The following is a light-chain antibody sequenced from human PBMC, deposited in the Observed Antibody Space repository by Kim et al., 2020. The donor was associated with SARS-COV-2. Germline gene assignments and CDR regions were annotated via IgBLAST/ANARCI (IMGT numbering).Light chain of an antibody. CDR2: GDD. CDR3: QSYDNDNHGV. Sequence: NFILTHPHSVSESPGKTVSISCTRSSGSIASKYVQWYQRRPGSAPTTLIYGDDQRPSGVPDRFSASIDTSSNSASLIISGLKTEDEADYYCQSYDNDNHGVFGGGTQLTVL. J-gene: IGLJ3*02. V-gene: IGLV6-57*03. CDR1: SGSIASKY.